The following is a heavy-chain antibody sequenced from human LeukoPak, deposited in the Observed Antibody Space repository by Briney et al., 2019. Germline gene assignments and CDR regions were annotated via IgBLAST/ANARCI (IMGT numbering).Heavy chain of an antibody. CDR1: GYTLSSGYY. V-gene: IGHV4-38-2*02. CDR3: ARDSTTVFAPVRDY. CDR2: NYYSGST. J-gene: IGHJ4*02. Sequence: PSGAVSLTCMCSGYTLSSGYYRGWVPPPPGEGAEWVGSNYYSGSTYYNPPLRSRVTISVDTSKNQYSLKLSSVTAADTAVYYCARDSTTVFAPVRDYWGQGTLVTVSS. D-gene: IGHD2/OR15-2a*01.